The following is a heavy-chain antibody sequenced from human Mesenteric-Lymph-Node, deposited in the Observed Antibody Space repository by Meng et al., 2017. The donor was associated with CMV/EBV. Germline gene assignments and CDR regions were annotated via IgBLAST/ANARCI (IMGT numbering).Heavy chain of an antibody. CDR1: GYTFTAYY. Sequence: ASVKVSCKASGYTFTAYYIHWLRQAPGQGLEWMGWINPNTGDRIYAQKFQGRVTMTSDTSISTAYVELSRLRSDDTAVYYCARESGCSSTSCRYYYYYYGMDVWGQGTTVTVSS. V-gene: IGHV1-2*02. CDR3: ARESGCSSTSCRYYYYYYGMDV. D-gene: IGHD2-2*01. J-gene: IGHJ6*02. CDR2: INPNTGDR.